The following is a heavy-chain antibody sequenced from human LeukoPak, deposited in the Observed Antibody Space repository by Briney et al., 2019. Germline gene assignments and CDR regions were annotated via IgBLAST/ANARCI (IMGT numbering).Heavy chain of an antibody. CDR1: GFTFNRYN. D-gene: IGHD3-10*01. Sequence: GGSLRLSCAASGFTFNRYNMNWVRQAPGKGLECVSSISSSNYIYYVDSVKGRFTISRDNAKSSLFLQMNNLRAEDTAVYYCASFTIGRGVYSDYWGQGTLITVSS. J-gene: IGHJ4*02. CDR3: ASFTIGRGVYSDY. V-gene: IGHV3-21*01. CDR2: ISSSNYI.